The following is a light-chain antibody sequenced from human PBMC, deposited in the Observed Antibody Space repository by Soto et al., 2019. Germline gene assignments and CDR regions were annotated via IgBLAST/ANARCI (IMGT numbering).Light chain of an antibody. CDR3: KQYNSYSRT. J-gene: IGKJ1*01. Sequence: DIQMTQSPSTLSASVGDSVTITCRASQSISSWLAWYQQKPGKAPNLLIYKASSLESGVPSRFSGSGSGTDFTLTISSLQPDDFATYYCKQYNSYSRTFGQGTKVEIK. CDR1: QSISSW. CDR2: KAS. V-gene: IGKV1-5*03.